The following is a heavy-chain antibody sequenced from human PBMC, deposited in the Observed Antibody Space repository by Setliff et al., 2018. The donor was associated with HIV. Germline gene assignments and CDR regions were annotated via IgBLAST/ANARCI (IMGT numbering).Heavy chain of an antibody. CDR1: GGSISSSSYY. J-gene: IGHJ3*02. CDR3: AREKRGYSYAKEAFDI. V-gene: IGHV4-39*07. CDR2: IYYSGST. D-gene: IGHD5-18*01. Sequence: SETLSLTCTASGGSISSSSYYWGWIHQPPGKGLEWIGTIYYSGSTYYNTSLKSRVTISVDTSKNQFSLRLSSVTAADTAVYFCAREKRGYSYAKEAFDIWGHGTMVTVS.